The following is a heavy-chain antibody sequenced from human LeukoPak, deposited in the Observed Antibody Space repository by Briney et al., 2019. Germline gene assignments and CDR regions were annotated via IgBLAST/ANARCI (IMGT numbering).Heavy chain of an antibody. Sequence: GGPLRLSCAASVFTFSSYGMHWVRQAPGKGREWVADIWYDGSNKYYADAVKGRFTISRDNSKNTLYLQMNSLRAEDTAVYYCARDPGYCSSTSCYPVFDYWGQGTLVTVSS. CDR3: ARDPGYCSSTSCYPVFDY. V-gene: IGHV3-33*01. CDR2: IWYDGSNK. CDR1: VFTFSSYG. J-gene: IGHJ4*02. D-gene: IGHD2-2*03.